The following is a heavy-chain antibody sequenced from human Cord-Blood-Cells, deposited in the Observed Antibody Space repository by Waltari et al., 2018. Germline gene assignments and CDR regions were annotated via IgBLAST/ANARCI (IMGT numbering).Heavy chain of an antibody. CDR2: MYRDGRST. Sequence: EVQLVESGGGLVQPGGSLRLSCAASGFTFSSYWMHWVRQAPGKGLVWVSRMYRDGRSTSYGDSVKGRFTISRDNAKNTLYLQMNSLRAEDTAVYYCARDEDHSSSSYWYFDLWGRGTLVTVSS. V-gene: IGHV3-74*01. D-gene: IGHD6-6*01. CDR3: ARDEDHSSSSYWYFDL. J-gene: IGHJ2*01. CDR1: GFTFSSYW.